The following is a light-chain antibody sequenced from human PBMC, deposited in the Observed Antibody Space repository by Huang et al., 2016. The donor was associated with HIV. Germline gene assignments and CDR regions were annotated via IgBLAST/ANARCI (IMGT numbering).Light chain of an antibody. CDR1: QTIISNF. V-gene: IGKV3-20*01. Sequence: EIVLTQSPGTLSLSPGERATLSCRASQTIISNFLDWYQQRSGLHPSLLNYGASRSASGVPDRFTGSGAGTDFTLTISRLEPGDVAVYYCQQYATSPWTFGEGTKVEIK. CDR3: QQYATSPWT. J-gene: IGKJ1*01. CDR2: GAS.